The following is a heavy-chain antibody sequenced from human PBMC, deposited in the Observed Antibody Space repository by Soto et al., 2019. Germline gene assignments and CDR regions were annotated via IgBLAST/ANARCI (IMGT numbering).Heavy chain of an antibody. D-gene: IGHD3-10*01. CDR3: ARDRVHTMVRGLGVDY. J-gene: IGHJ4*02. V-gene: IGHV4-31*03. Sequence: QVQLQESGPGLVKPSQTLSLTCTVSGGSISSGGYYWSWIRQHPGKGLEWIGYIYYSGSTYYNPSLKSRVTISVDTSKNQFSLKLSSVTAADTAVYYCARDRVHTMVRGLGVDYWGQGTLVTVSS. CDR1: GGSISSGGYY. CDR2: IYYSGST.